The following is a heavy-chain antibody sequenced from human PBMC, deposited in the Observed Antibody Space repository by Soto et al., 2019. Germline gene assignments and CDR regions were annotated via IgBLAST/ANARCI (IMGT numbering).Heavy chain of an antibody. J-gene: IGHJ3*02. D-gene: IGHD3-10*01. CDR3: AKDTAIGGLGARAFDI. CDR1: GFTFSSYA. Sequence: GGSLRLSCAASGFTFSSYAMSWVRQAPGKGLEWVSAISGSGGSTYYADSVKGRFTISRDNSKNTLYLQMNSLRAEDTAVYYCAKDTAIGGLGARAFDIWGQGTMVTVSS. CDR2: ISGSGGST. V-gene: IGHV3-23*01.